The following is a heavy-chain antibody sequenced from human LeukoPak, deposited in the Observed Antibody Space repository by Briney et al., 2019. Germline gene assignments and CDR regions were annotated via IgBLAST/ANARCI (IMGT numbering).Heavy chain of an antibody. D-gene: IGHD5-12*01. V-gene: IGHV4-59*11. CDR2: IYYSGST. J-gene: IGHJ6*03. Sequence: SETLSLTCTVSGGSISSHYWSWIRQPPGEGLEWIGYIYYSGSTNYNPSLKSRVTISVDTSKNQFSLKLSSVTAADTAVYYCATCGYSGYDCYYYMDVWGKGTTVTVSS. CDR1: GGSISSHY. CDR3: ATCGYSGYDCYYYMDV.